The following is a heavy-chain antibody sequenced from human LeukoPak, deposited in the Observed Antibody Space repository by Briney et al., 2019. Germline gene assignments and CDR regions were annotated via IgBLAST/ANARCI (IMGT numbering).Heavy chain of an antibody. CDR1: GGSISSYY. Sequence: SETLSLTCTVSGGSISSYYWSWIRQPPGKGLEWIGYVHYSGSINYNPSLKSRVTISVDTSKNQFSLKLSSVTAADTAVYYCARTTEAHSWRTRYYDYYMDVWGKGTTVTVSS. J-gene: IGHJ6*03. V-gene: IGHV4-59*01. CDR2: VHYSGSI. D-gene: IGHD6-13*01. CDR3: ARTTEAHSWRTRYYDYYMDV.